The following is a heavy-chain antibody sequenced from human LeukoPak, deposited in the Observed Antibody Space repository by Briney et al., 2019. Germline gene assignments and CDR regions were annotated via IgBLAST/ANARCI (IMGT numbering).Heavy chain of an antibody. CDR3: ARDSLLWFGELSGYFDY. J-gene: IGHJ4*02. CDR2: ISAYNGNT. Sequence: GASVKVSYTPSGYTFTSYGISSVRQAPGQRLEGMGWISAYNGNTNYAQKPQGTVTMTTDTSTSTAHMELRSLRSDDTAVYYCARDSLLWFGELSGYFDYWGQGTLVTVSS. V-gene: IGHV1-18*01. D-gene: IGHD3-10*01. CDR1: GYTFTSYG.